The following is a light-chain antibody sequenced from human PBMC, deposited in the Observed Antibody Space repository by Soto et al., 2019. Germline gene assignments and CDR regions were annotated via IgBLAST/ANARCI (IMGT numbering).Light chain of an antibody. Sequence: DIQMTQSPSTLSASVGDTVTITCRAGQGISRWLAWYQQKPGRAPNLLIYEASTLESGVPSRFRGSGSGTEFTLTISSLRPDDFATYYCHQYDTYSWTFGQGTKVEIK. CDR2: EAS. V-gene: IGKV1-5*03. CDR1: QGISRW. J-gene: IGKJ1*01. CDR3: HQYDTYSWT.